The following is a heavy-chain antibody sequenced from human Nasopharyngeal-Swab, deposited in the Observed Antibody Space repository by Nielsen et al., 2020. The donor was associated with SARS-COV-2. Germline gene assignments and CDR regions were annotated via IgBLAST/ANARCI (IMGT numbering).Heavy chain of an antibody. CDR3: ARVPTTTGLVKRYYFDY. CDR2: FDPEDGET. CDR1: GYTLTELS. J-gene: IGHJ4*02. V-gene: IGHV1-24*01. D-gene: IGHD1-26*01. Sequence: ASVKVSCKVSGYTLTELSMHWVRQAPGKGLEWMGGFDPEDGETIYAQKFQGRVTMTRYTSISTAYMELSSLRSEDTAVYYCARVPTTTGLVKRYYFDYWGQGTLVTVSS.